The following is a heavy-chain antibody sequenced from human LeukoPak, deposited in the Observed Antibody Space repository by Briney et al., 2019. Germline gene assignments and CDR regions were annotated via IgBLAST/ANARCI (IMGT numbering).Heavy chain of an antibody. D-gene: IGHD2-15*01. CDR3: AKTRGGGPVDY. Sequence: ETLSLTCTVSGDSINSLDLWSWVRQAPGKGLEWVSIIYAGGSTYYVDSVKGRFTVSRDSSKNALYLQMNNLRAEDTAIYYCAKTRGGGPVDYWGQGTLVTASS. J-gene: IGHJ4*02. CDR1: GDSINSLD. CDR2: IYAGGST. V-gene: IGHV3-53*01.